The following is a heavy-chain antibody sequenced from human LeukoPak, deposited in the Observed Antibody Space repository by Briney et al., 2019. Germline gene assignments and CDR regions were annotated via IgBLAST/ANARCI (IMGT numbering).Heavy chain of an antibody. CDR1: GFTFSNFG. Sequence: PGGSLRLSCAASGFTFSNFGIHWVRQAPGKGLEWVALISYDGSNQYYADSVKGRFSISRDNSKNTLYLQMNSLRPEDTAVYYCAKGYYYDSSGYYQHFDHWGQGTLVSVSS. J-gene: IGHJ4*02. D-gene: IGHD3-22*01. CDR2: ISYDGSNQ. V-gene: IGHV3-30*18. CDR3: AKGYYYDSSGYYQHFDH.